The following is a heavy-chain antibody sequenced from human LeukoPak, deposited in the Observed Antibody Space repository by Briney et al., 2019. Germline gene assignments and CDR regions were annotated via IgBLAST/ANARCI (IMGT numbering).Heavy chain of an antibody. Sequence: GGSLRLSCAASGFTFSIYAMSWVRQAPGKGLEWVSAISGSGGSTYYADSVKGRFIISRDNSKNTLYPQMNSLRAEDTAVYYCAKDTPDDIAVAAPYFDYWGQGTLVTVSS. CDR1: GFTFSIYA. D-gene: IGHD6-19*01. V-gene: IGHV3-23*01. CDR3: AKDTPDDIAVAAPYFDY. CDR2: ISGSGGST. J-gene: IGHJ4*02.